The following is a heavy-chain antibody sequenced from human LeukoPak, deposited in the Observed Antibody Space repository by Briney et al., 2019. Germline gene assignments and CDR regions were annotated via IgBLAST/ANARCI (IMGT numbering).Heavy chain of an antibody. D-gene: IGHD5-24*01. CDR2: IFASGGTT. CDR3: AKDSVRDGYNSLDY. V-gene: IGHV3-23*01. Sequence: GGSLRLSCAASAFTFSNYWMSWVRQAPGKGLEWVSLIFASGGTTKYADSVKGRFTISRDNSNNRVYLQMNSLRVDDTAVYYCAKDSVRDGYNSLDYWGQGSLVTVSS. J-gene: IGHJ4*02. CDR1: AFTFSNYW.